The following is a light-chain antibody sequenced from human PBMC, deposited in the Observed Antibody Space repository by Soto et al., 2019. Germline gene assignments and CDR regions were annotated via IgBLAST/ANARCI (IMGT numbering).Light chain of an antibody. CDR1: GSDIGAYNF. V-gene: IGLV2-8*01. CDR3: YSYAGRNIWV. CDR2: GVT. J-gene: IGLJ3*02. Sequence: QSALAQPPSASGSPGQSVTISCTGSGSDIGAYNFVSWYQQHPGKAPKLMIFGVTERPSGVPDRFSCSKSGNTASLTVSWLQADDQAVYYCYSYAGRNIWVFGGGTQLTVL.